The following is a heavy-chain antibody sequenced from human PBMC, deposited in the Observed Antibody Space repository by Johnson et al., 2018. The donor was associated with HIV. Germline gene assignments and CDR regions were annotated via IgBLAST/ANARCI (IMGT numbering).Heavy chain of an antibody. CDR2: IKQDGNEK. J-gene: IGHJ3*02. D-gene: IGHD3-22*01. V-gene: IGHV3-7*03. Sequence: VQLVESGGGLVQPGGSLRLSCAASRFTFSSYWMNWVRQAPGKGLELVANIKQDGNEKYYVDSVKGRFTISRDNAKNSLYLQMNSLRAEDTAVYYCARFYYYDSSGYYDAFDIWGQGTMVTVSS. CDR1: RFTFSSYW. CDR3: ARFYYYDSSGYYDAFDI.